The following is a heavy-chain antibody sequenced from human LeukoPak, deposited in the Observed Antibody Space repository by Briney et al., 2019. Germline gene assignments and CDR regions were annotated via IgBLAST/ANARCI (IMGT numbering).Heavy chain of an antibody. Sequence: PGGSLRLSCAASGFTFSSHGMNWVRQAPGKGLEWVSYISNSGSTKYYADSVKGRFTISRDNAKNLLHLQMNSLRVEDTAVYYCARDFRGGKSRSPDCWGQGTLVIVSS. V-gene: IGHV3-48*04. CDR3: ARDFRGGKSRSPDC. J-gene: IGHJ4*02. D-gene: IGHD4-23*01. CDR2: ISNSGSTK. CDR1: GFTFSSHG.